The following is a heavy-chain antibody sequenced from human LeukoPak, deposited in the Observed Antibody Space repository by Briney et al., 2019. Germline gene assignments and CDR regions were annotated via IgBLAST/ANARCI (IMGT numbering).Heavy chain of an antibody. D-gene: IGHD3-22*01. V-gene: IGHV1-18*01. Sequence: GASVKVSCKASGYTFTSYGISWVRQAPGQGLDWMGWSSAYNGNTNYVQALQGRVTMPTDTSTSTAYMELRSLRSDDTAVYYCARSSRSGPSADYWGQGTLVTVSS. J-gene: IGHJ4*02. CDR1: GYTFTSYG. CDR3: ARSSRSGPSADY. CDR2: SSAYNGNT.